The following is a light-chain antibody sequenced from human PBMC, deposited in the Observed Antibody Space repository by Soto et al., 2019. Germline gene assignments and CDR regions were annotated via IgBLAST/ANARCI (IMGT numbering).Light chain of an antibody. CDR3: QQYGSSPIT. CDR2: GAS. J-gene: IGKJ5*01. CDR1: QSVSNK. Sequence: EIVMTQSPATLSVSPGERATHSCRASQSVSNKLAWYQQKPGQAPRLLIYGASTRATGIPARFSGSGSGTEFSLTISSLQSEDFAVYYCQQYGSSPITFGQGTRLEIK. V-gene: IGKV3-15*01.